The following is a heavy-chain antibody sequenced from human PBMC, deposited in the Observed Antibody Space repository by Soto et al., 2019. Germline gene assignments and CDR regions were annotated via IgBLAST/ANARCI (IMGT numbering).Heavy chain of an antibody. CDR3: TREGRGATLYYYGMDA. D-gene: IGHD1-26*01. J-gene: IGHJ6*02. CDR2: IRSKAYGGTT. Sequence: PGGSLRLSYTASGFTFGDYAMSWFRQAPGKGLEWVGFIRSKAYGGTTEYAASVKGRFTISRDDSKSIAYLQMNSLKTEDTAVYYCTREGRGATLYYYGMDAWGQRTTVTVSS. V-gene: IGHV3-49*03. CDR1: GFTFGDYA.